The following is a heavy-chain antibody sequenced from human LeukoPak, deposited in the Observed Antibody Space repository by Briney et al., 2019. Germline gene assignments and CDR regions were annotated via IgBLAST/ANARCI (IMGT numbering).Heavy chain of an antibody. CDR3: ARVLRYCSGGNCYSGGLGYMDV. J-gene: IGHJ6*03. D-gene: IGHD2-15*01. V-gene: IGHV3-48*04. CDR2: ISGSFSPI. Sequence: GGSLRLSCAASGFPFSSYSMNWVRQAPGKVLEWVSYISGSFSPIYYTDSVKGRFTISRDNAKNSLFLQMNSLRAEDTAVYYCARVLRYCSGGNCYSGGLGYMDVWGKGTTVTISS. CDR1: GFPFSSYS.